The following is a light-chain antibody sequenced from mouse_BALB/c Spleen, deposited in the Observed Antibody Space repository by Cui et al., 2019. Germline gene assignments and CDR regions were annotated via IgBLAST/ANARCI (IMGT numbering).Light chain of an antibody. CDR2: STS. CDR3: QQRSSYPFT. Sequence: QIVLTQSPAIMYASPGEKVTITCSSSSSVSYMYWFQQKPGTSPKLWIYSTSYLSSRVPARFSGSGSWTSYSLTISRMEAEDAATYYCQQRSSYPFTFGSGTKLEIK. CDR1: SSVSY. V-gene: IGKV4-57*01. J-gene: IGKJ4*01.